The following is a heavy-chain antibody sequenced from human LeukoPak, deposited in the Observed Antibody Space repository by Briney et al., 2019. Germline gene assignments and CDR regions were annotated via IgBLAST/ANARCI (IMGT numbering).Heavy chain of an antibody. J-gene: IGHJ6*02. CDR3: ARNNGMDV. CDR2: VNRDGSET. V-gene: IGHV3-7*03. CDR1: GFTLSNHW. Sequence: GGSLRLPCAASGFTLSNHWMTWVRQVPGRGPEWVANVNRDGSETYYLDSVKGRFTISKDNAKNSLYLQMNSLRAEDTALYHCARNNGMDVWGQGTTVIVPS.